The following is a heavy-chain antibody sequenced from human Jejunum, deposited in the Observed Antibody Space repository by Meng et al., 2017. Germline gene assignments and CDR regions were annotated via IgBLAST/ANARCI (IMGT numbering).Heavy chain of an antibody. J-gene: IGHJ4*02. D-gene: IGHD1-26*01. CDR1: GFTFSSYG. V-gene: IGHV3-33*06. CDR2: MWSDGSNK. CDR3: AKHLSGSYTFDY. Sequence: QVQLGESGGGVVQPGRSLRLSCAASGFTFSSYGMHWVRQAPGKGLEWVAVMWSDGSNKYYADSVKGRFTISRDNSDNTLYLQMNSLRAEDTALYYCAKHLSGSYTFDYWGQGSLVTVSS.